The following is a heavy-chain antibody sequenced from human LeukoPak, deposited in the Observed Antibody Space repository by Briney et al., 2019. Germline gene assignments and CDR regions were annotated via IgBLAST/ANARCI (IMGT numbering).Heavy chain of an antibody. J-gene: IGHJ6*03. CDR2: INHSGST. CDR1: GGSFSGYY. CDR3: AREPKYYYYMDV. V-gene: IGHV4-34*01. Sequence: PSETLSLTCAVYGGSFSGYYWSWIRQPPGKGLEWIGEINHSGSTNYNPSLKSRVTISVDTSKNQFSLKLSSVTAADTAVYYCAREPKYYYYMDVWGKGTTVTVSS.